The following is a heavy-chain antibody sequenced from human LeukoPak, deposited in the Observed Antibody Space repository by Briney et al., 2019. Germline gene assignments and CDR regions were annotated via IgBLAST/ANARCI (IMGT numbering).Heavy chain of an antibody. CDR3: AKRSYGYCDY. J-gene: IGHJ4*02. V-gene: IGHV3-23*01. Sequence: GGSLRLSCAASGFXFSTYAMSWVRQAPGKGLEWVSTMSGSGSNTYFVDSEKGRFTISRDNSKNTLYLQMNSLRAEDTAVYYCAKRSYGYCDYWGQGTLVTVSS. D-gene: IGHD5-18*01. CDR2: MSGSGSNT. CDR1: GFXFSTYA.